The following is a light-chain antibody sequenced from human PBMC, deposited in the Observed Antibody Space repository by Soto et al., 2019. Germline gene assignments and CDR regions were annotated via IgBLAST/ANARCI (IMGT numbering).Light chain of an antibody. V-gene: IGKV3-15*01. J-gene: IGKJ1*01. CDR1: QSVSSN. CDR3: QQYNNLPPET. Sequence: EIVMTQSPATLSVSPGERATLSCSASQSVSSNLAWYQQKPGQAPRLLIYGASTRATGIPARFSGSGSGTAFTLTISSLQSEDFAVDFCQQYNNLPPETFGQGTKVEI. CDR2: GAS.